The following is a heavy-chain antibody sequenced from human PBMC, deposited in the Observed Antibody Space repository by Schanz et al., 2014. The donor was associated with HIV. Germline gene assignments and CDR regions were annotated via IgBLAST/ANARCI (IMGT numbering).Heavy chain of an antibody. CDR3: ARGLKDSSSSEAFHI. V-gene: IGHV1-69*01. J-gene: IGHJ3*02. D-gene: IGHD6-6*01. CDR1: GGTFSIYA. CDR2: IIPIFGTA. Sequence: QVQLVQSGAEVKKPGSSVKVSCKASGGTFSIYAISWVRQAPGQGLEWVGGIIPIFGTANYAPKFQGRVTITADESTSTAYMELSSLRSDDTAMYYCARGLKDSSSSEAFHIWGQGTMVTVSS.